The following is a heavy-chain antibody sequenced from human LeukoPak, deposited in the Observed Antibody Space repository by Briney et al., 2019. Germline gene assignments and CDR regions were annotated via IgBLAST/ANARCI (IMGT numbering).Heavy chain of an antibody. V-gene: IGHV1-24*01. Sequence: ASLKVSCKVSGYTLTELSMHWVRQAPGKGLEWMGGFDPEDGETIYAQKFQGRVTMTEDTSTDTAYMELSSLRSEDTAVYYCATVPYLYGGNSGKYFQHWGQGTLVTVSS. D-gene: IGHD4-23*01. J-gene: IGHJ1*01. CDR1: GYTLTELS. CDR2: FDPEDGET. CDR3: ATVPYLYGGNSGKYFQH.